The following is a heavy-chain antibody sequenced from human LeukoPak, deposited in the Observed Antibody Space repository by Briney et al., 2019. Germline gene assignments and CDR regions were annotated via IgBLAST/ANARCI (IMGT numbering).Heavy chain of an antibody. Sequence: ASVKVSCKASGYTFTSYYMHWVRQAPGQGLEWMGIINPSGGSTSYAQKFQGRVTMTRDTSTSTVYMELSSLRSEDTAVYYCRLVRGVIINGMDVWGQGTTVTVSS. CDR1: GYTFTSYY. CDR3: RLVRGVIINGMDV. CDR2: INPSGGST. J-gene: IGHJ6*02. V-gene: IGHV1-46*01. D-gene: IGHD3-10*01.